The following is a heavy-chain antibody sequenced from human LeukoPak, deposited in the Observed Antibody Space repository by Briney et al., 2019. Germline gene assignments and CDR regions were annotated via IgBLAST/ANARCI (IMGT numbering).Heavy chain of an antibody. J-gene: IGHJ4*02. V-gene: IGHV4-34*01. D-gene: IGHD2-15*01. CDR2: INHSGST. CDR1: GGSFSGYY. CDR3: ARGRHGSAYYFDY. Sequence: PSENLSLTCAVYGGSFSGYYWSWIRQPPGKGLEWIGEINHSGSTNYNPSLKSRVAISVDTSKNQFSLKLSSVTAADTAVYYCARGRHGSAYYFDYWGQGTLVTVSS.